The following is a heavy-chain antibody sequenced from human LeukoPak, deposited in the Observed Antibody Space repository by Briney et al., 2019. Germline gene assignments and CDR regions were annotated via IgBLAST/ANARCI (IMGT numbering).Heavy chain of an antibody. CDR2: ISGSGGST. D-gene: IGHD3-10*01. CDR1: GFTFSSYA. V-gene: IGHV3-23*01. J-gene: IGHJ6*02. CDR3: AKDHGSGSYIDSIYYYGMDV. Sequence: GGSLRLSCAASGFTFSSYAMSWVRQAPGKGLEWVSAISGSGGSTYYADSVKGRFTISRDNSKNTLYLQMNSLRAEDTAVYYCAKDHGSGSYIDSIYYYGMDVWGQGTTVTVSS.